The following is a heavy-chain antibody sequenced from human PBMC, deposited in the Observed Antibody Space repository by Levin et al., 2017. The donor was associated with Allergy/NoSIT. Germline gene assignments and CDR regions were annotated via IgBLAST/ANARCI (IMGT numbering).Heavy chain of an antibody. V-gene: IGHV5-10-1*01. CDR2: IDPTDSFI. CDR3: ARSNGFGDLLSWFFDV. CDR1: GYSFTNYW. J-gene: IGHJ2*01. Sequence: LGESLKISCQASGYSFTNYWISWVRQMPGGGLEWLGGIDPTDSFINYNSAFQGHVTITADKSISTAYLQWNSLKASDTATYFCARSNGFGDLLSWFFDVWGRGTLVAVSS. D-gene: IGHD3-10*01.